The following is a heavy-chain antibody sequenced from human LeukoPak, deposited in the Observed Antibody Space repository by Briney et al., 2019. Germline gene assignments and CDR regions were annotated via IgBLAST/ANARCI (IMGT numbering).Heavy chain of an antibody. CDR2: IIPIFGTA. D-gene: IGHD3-22*01. J-gene: IGHJ4*02. CDR3: ASYYYDSSGYYYYFDY. CDR1: GGTFSSYA. V-gene: IGHV1-69*13. Sequence: SVKVSCKASGGTFSSYAISWVREAPGQGLEWMGGIIPIFGTANYAQKFQGRVTITADESTSTAYMELSSLRSEGTAVYYCASYYYDSSGYYYYFDYWGQGTLVTVSS.